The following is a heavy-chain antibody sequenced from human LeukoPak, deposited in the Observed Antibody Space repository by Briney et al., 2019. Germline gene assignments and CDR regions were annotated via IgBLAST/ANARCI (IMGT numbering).Heavy chain of an antibody. V-gene: IGHV3-48*04. J-gene: IGHJ4*02. CDR3: ARKGGPLGPPFDN. CDR1: GFTFSSYS. D-gene: IGHD7-27*01. Sequence: PGGSLRLSCAASGFTFSSYSVNWVRRAPGKGLEWVSYISSRSSTIYYADSVKGRFTISRDNATNSLYLQMNSLRAEDTAVYYCARKGGPLGPPFDNWGQGTLVTVSS. CDR2: ISSRSSTI.